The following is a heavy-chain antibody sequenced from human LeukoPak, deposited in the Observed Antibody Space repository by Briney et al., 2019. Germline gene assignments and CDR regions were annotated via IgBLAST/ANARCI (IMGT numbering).Heavy chain of an antibody. J-gene: IGHJ6*03. CDR3: ARDQGYSSVWLEDYYSNYMDV. V-gene: IGHV6-1*01. CDR2: TYYRSKWYN. CDR1: GDSVSSNSAA. Sequence: QTLSLTCAISGDSVSSNSAAWNWIRQSPSRGLEWLGRTYYRSKWYNDYAVSVKSRITINPDTSHNHFSLQLNYVTPEDTAAYYCARDQGYSSVWLEDYYSNYMDVWGKGTTVTVSS. D-gene: IGHD6-19*01.